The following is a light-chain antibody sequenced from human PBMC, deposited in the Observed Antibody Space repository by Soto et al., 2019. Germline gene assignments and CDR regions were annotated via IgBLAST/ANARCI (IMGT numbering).Light chain of an antibody. CDR2: NVY. V-gene: IGLV2-14*03. J-gene: IGLJ1*01. CDR3: SAYTVSRTYV. CDR1: SSDVGAYNF. Sequence: ALTQPASVSGSPGQSITISCTGTSSDVGAYNFVSWHQQHPGKAPKLMIYNVYDRPSGFSYRFSGSKSGNTASLTISGLQGEDEADYYCSAYTVSRTYVFGTGTKVTVL.